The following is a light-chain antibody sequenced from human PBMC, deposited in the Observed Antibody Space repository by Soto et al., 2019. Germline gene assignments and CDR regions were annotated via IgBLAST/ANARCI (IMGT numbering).Light chain of an antibody. J-gene: IGKJ1*01. CDR1: QSVSSSY. V-gene: IGKV3D-7*01. CDR2: GAS. CDR3: QQYNSYSGT. Sequence: PGERVTLSCRASQSVSSSYLTWYQQKPGQAPRLLIYGASTRDTGIPARFSGSGSGTDFTLTISSLQPEDFAVYYCQQYNSYSGTFGQGTKVDIK.